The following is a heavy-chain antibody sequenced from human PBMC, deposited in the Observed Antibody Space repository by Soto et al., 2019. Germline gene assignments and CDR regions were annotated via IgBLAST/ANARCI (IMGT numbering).Heavy chain of an antibody. CDR2: ISYDGSNK. Sequence: QVQLVESGGGVVQPGRSLRLSCAASGFTFSSYGMHWVRQAPGKGLEWVAVISYDGSNKYYADSVKGRFTISRDNSKNTLYLQMNSLRAEDTAVYYCALSFAVAGTAFDYWGQGTLVTVSS. J-gene: IGHJ4*02. CDR1: GFTFSSYG. CDR3: ALSFAVAGTAFDY. V-gene: IGHV3-30*03. D-gene: IGHD6-19*01.